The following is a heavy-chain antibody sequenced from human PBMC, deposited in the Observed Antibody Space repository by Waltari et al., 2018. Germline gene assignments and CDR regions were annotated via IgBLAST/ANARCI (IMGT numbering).Heavy chain of an antibody. J-gene: IGHJ3*02. CDR3: AKREIGYAFDI. D-gene: IGHD1-26*01. V-gene: IGHV1-69*12. Sequence: QVQLVQSGAEVKQPGASVKVSCKASGGTFGTYALTWVRQAPGQGLEWMGGAIPIFGTPNYAPKFQGRVTVSADPSTSTAYLEVRRLISEDTAVYYCAKREIGYAFDIWGHGTMVTVSS. CDR1: GGTFGTYA. CDR2: AIPIFGTP.